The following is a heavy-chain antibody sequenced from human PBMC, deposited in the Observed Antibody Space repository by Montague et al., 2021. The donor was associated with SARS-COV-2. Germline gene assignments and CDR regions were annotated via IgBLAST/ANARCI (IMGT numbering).Heavy chain of an antibody. CDR2: IYSGDST. CDR1: GFTVRSNY. V-gene: IGHV3-66*01. CDR3: AARARYYYDMDV. Sequence: SLRLSCAASGFTVRSNYVSWVRQAPGKGLEWVSVIYSGDSTYYADSVKGRFTIFRDNSKNTLYLQMNSLRAEDTAVYYCAARARYYYDMDVWGQGTTVTVSS. J-gene: IGHJ6*02.